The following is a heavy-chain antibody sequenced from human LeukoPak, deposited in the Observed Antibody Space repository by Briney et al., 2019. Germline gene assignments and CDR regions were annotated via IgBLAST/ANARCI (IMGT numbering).Heavy chain of an antibody. V-gene: IGHV4-34*01. Sequence: SETLSVPCAVHGGSCDDYYCSWIRQPPGKGLEWIGEIHPHGIFYYNSSLASRVTISIDTSKTQFSLRLTSVTAADTAFYYCARGRDRSKAGDLWGQGSLGTVSS. CDR2: IHPHGIF. J-gene: IGHJ5*02. D-gene: IGHD5-24*01. CDR1: GGSCDDYY. CDR3: ARGRDRSKAGDL.